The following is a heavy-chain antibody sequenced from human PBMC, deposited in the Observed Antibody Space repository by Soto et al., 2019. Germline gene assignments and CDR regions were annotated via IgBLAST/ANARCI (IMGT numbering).Heavy chain of an antibody. V-gene: IGHV3-21*01. J-gene: IGHJ3*01. CDR2: ISNSSSYI. CDR3: AREVRFEDSGAFYV. CDR1: GFTFSSYS. Sequence: PGGALRLSCAASGFTFSSYSMNWVRQAPGKGLEWVAVISNSSSYIYYADSVKGRFTISRDNSKNTLYLQMNSLRAEDTAVYYCAREVRFEDSGAFYVWGQGTMVTVSS. D-gene: IGHD3-16*01.